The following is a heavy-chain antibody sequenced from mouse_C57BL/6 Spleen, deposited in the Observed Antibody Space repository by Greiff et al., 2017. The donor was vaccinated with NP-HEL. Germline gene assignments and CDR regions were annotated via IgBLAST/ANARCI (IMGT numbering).Heavy chain of an antibody. D-gene: IGHD2-5*01. CDR3: ASSYYSNLEDCCDY. J-gene: IGHJ2*01. CDR2: INPNNGGT. V-gene: IGHV1-26*01. Sequence: VQLQQSGPELVKPGASVKISCKASGYTFTDYYMNWVKQSHGKSLEWIGDINPNNGGTSYNQKFKGKATLTVDKSSSTAYMELRSLTSEDSAVYYCASSYYSNLEDCCDYWGQGTTLTVSS. CDR1: GYTFTDYY.